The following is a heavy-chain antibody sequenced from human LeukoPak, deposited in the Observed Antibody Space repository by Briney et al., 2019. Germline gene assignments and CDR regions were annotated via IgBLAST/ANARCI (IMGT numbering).Heavy chain of an antibody. J-gene: IGHJ4*02. CDR3: ARGVY. V-gene: IGHV3-30-3*01. CDR1: GFTFSSYA. Sequence: GGSLRLSCAASGFTFSSYAMSWVRQDPGKGLEWVAVISYDGSNKYYADSVKGRFTISRDNSKNTLYLQMNSLRAEDTAVYYCARGVYWGQGTLVTVSS. CDR2: ISYDGSNK.